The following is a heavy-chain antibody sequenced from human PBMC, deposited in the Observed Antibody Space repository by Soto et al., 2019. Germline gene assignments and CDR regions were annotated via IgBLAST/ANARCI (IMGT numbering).Heavy chain of an antibody. CDR3: ARDLGAPGRGSAVGYYYHYGMDV. D-gene: IGHD2-2*01. J-gene: IGHJ6*02. CDR1: EFTFSSYW. CDR2: IKEDGSEK. Sequence: EVQLVESGGGLVQPGGSLRLSCAASEFTFSSYWMNWVRQAPGKGLECVANIKEDGSEKYYVDSVKGRFTISRDNAKNSLYLQVNSLRGEDTAVYYCARDLGAPGRGSAVGYYYHYGMDVWGQGTTVTVSS. V-gene: IGHV3-7*05.